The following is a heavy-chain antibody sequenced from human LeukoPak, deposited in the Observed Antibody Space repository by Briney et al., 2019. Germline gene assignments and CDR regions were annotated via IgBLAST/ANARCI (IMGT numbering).Heavy chain of an antibody. CDR1: GFTFSSYW. Sequence: PGGSLRLSCAASGFTFSSYWMNWVRQAPGKGLEWVANIKQDGSEKYYVDSVKGRFTISRDNTKNPVYLQMNSLRAEDTAVYYCARLAPTRNFDSWGQGTLVTVSS. CDR3: ARLAPTRNFDS. V-gene: IGHV3-7*01. CDR2: IKQDGSEK. D-gene: IGHD4-11*01. J-gene: IGHJ4*02.